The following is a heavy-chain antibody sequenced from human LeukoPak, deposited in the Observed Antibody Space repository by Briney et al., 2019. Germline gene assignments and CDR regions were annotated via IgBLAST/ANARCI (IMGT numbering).Heavy chain of an antibody. CDR2: IDYSGST. D-gene: IGHD2-15*01. CDR3: ARETRRRSGGSCFDY. CDR1: GGSISRDY. Sequence: PSETLSLTCTVSGGSISRDYWNWIRQPPGKGLEWIGDIDYSGSTNYNPSLKSRVTISVDTSKNQFSLKLSSVTAADTAVYYCARETRRRSGGSCFDYWGQGTLVTVSS. V-gene: IGHV4-59*01. J-gene: IGHJ4*02.